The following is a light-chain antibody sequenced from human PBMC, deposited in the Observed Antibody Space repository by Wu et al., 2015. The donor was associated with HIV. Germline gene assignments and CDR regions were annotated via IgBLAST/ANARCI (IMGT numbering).Light chain of an antibody. Sequence: ILMTQSPATLSVSPGQRVTLSCRASESVRDNVAWYQHKRGQSPRLVISGASSRATGIPARFSGSGSGTDFTLTISGLQSEDFAVYFCQQYETRPYTFGQGTKVEI. J-gene: IGKJ2*01. CDR1: ESVRDN. CDR2: GAS. CDR3: QQYETRPYT. V-gene: IGKV3-15*01.